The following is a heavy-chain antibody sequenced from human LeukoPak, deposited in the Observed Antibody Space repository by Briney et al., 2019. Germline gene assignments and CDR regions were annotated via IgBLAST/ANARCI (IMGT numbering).Heavy chain of an antibody. CDR3: ARMKGVVVIPTARPTFYFDY. D-gene: IGHD2-2*01. V-gene: IGHV4-39*01. J-gene: IGHJ4*02. Sequence: SETLSLTCTVSGGSISSSSYYWGWIRQPPGKGLEWIVSIYYSGSTYYNQSLKSRVTISIDTSKNQFSLKLTSVTAADTAMYYCARMKGVVVIPTARPTFYFDYWGQGILVTVPS. CDR2: IYYSGST. CDR1: GGSISSSSYY.